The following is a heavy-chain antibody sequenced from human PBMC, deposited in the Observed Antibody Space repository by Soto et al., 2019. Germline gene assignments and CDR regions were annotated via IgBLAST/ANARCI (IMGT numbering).Heavy chain of an antibody. CDR2: IYYSGST. D-gene: IGHD3-3*01. J-gene: IGHJ6*02. CDR3: ARDRRLRFLDYNGMDV. CDR1: GGSISSYY. V-gene: IGHV4-59*01. Sequence: QVQLQESGPGLVKPSETLSLTCTVSGGSISSYYWSWMRQPPGKGLEWIGYIYYSGSTNYNPSLKSRVTISVDTSTNQFSLKLSSVTAADTTVYYCARDRRLRFLDYNGMDVWGQGTTVTVSS.